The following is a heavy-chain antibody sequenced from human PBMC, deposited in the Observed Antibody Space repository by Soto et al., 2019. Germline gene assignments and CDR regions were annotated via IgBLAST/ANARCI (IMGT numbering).Heavy chain of an antibody. D-gene: IGHD2-15*01. CDR3: ARAYRIGIVVVEAAASERDAFEI. CDR1: GYTFTSYY. V-gene: IGHV1-46*01. CDR2: INPSGGST. J-gene: IGHJ3*02. Sequence: GASVKVSCKASGYTFTSYYMHWVRQAPGQGLEWMGIINPSGGSTSYAQKFQGRVTMTRDTSTSTVYMELSSLRSEDTAVYYCARAYRIGIVVVEAAASERDAFEIWGQGTMVSVSS.